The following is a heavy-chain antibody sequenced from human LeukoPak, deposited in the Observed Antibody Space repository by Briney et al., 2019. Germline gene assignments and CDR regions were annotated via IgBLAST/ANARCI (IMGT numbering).Heavy chain of an antibody. J-gene: IGHJ4*02. CDR1: GFTFSSYG. D-gene: IGHD4-17*01. V-gene: IGHV3-30*03. CDR2: ISYDGSNK. CDR3: ARAGGSTVSHSDY. Sequence: QAGGSLRLSCAASGFTFSSYGMHWVRQAPDKGLEWVAVISYDGSNKYYADSVKGRFTISRDNSKNTLYLQMNSLRAEDTAVYYCARAGGSTVSHSDYWGQGTLVTVSS.